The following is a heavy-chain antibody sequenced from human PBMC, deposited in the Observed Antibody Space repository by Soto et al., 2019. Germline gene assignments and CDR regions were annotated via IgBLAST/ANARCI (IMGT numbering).Heavy chain of an antibody. CDR1: GFTFSSYG. V-gene: IGHV3-30*18. CDR3: AKLETRSSGWLPLDY. Sequence: GGSLRLSCAASGFTFSSYGMHWVRQAPGKGLEWVAVISYDGSNKYYADSVKGRFTISRDNSKNTLYLQMNSLRAEDTAVYYCAKLETRSSGWLPLDYWGQGTLVTVSS. J-gene: IGHJ4*02. D-gene: IGHD6-19*01. CDR2: ISYDGSNK.